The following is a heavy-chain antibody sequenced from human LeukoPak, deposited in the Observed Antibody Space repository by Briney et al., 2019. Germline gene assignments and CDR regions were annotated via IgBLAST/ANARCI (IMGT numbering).Heavy chain of an antibody. J-gene: IGHJ1*01. CDR1: GFTFSSFW. Sequence: PGGSLRLSCVASGFTFSSFWMHSVRQAPGKGLVWVSRIKSDGSTNYADSVKGRFTISRDNAKNTVSLQMNSLRAEDTGVYFCATDPSEIGGYSPESFRHWDQGTLVTVSS. CDR3: ATDPSEIGGYSPESFRH. V-gene: IGHV3-74*01. D-gene: IGHD3-22*01. CDR2: IKSDGST.